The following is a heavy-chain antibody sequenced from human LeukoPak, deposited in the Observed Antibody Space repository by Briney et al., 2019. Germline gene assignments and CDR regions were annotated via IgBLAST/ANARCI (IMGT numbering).Heavy chain of an antibody. D-gene: IGHD3-3*01. J-gene: IGHJ4*02. V-gene: IGHV3-23*01. Sequence: GGSLRLSCAASGFTLSSYAMSWVRQAPGKGLEWVSAISGSGGSTYYADSVKGRFTISRDNSKNTLYLEMNSLRAEDTAVYYCANTETTLDFTYFDYWGQGTLVTVSS. CDR3: ANTETTLDFTYFDY. CDR1: GFTLSSYA. CDR2: ISGSGGST.